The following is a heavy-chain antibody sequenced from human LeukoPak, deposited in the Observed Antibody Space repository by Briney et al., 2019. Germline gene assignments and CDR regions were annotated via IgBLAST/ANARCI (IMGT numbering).Heavy chain of an antibody. CDR1: GFTFSSYE. Sequence: GGSLRLSCAASGFTFSSYEMNWVRQAPGKGLEWVSYISSSGSTIYYADSVKGRFTISRDNSKNTLYLQMNSLRAEDTAVYYCASQAGEYFDYWGQGTLVTVSS. J-gene: IGHJ4*02. D-gene: IGHD3-16*01. V-gene: IGHV3-48*03. CDR2: ISSSGSTI. CDR3: ASQAGEYFDY.